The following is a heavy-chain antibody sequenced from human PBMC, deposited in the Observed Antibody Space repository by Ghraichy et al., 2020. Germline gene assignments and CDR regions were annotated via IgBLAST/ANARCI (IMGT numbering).Heavy chain of an antibody. J-gene: IGHJ4*02. V-gene: IGHV4-39*01. Sequence: SETLSLTCTVSGGSISSSSYYWGWIRQPPGKGLEWIGSIYYSGSTYYNPSLKSRVTISVDTSKNQFSLKLSSVTAADTAVYYCARHAFVRESDYWGQGTLVTVSS. D-gene: IGHD3-10*02. CDR2: IYYSGST. CDR3: ARHAFVRESDY. CDR1: GGSISSSSYY.